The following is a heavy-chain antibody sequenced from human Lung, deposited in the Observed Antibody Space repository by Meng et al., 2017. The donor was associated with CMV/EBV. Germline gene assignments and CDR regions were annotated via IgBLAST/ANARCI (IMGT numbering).Heavy chain of an antibody. CDR2: IYTSGST. Sequence: SGHRPGHLSGTPSLTLTVSSVFISSYYWSWIRQPAGKGLEWIGRIYTSGSTNYNPSLKSRVTMSVDTSKNQFSLKLSSVTAADTAVYYCARGSRDEAFQHWGQGTLVTVSS. D-gene: IGHD5-24*01. CDR1: SVFISSYY. V-gene: IGHV4-4*07. J-gene: IGHJ1*01. CDR3: ARGSRDEAFQH.